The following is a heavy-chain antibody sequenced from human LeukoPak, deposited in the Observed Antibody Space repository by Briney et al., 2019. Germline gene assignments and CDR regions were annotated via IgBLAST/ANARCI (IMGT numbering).Heavy chain of an antibody. CDR2: IFGAGNT. Sequence: GGSLRLSCAASGFTLSGDYMSWVRQAPRKGLEWISVIFGAGNTYYTDYAKGPLTIYRNNSKNTLYLQINSLRAEDTAVYYCARAIQFGGYFDYWGQGTLVTVST. CDR1: GFTLSGDY. J-gene: IGHJ4*02. V-gene: IGHV3-53*01. D-gene: IGHD2-15*01. CDR3: ARAIQFGGYFDY.